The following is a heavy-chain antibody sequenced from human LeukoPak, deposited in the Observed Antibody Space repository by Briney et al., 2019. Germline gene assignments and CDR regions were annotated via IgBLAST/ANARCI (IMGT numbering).Heavy chain of an antibody. V-gene: IGHV3-66*01. D-gene: IGHD3-10*01. CDR3: ARVEALYNSGSVWAY. CDR1: GFTFSNYW. CDR2: IYSGGST. J-gene: IGHJ4*02. Sequence: GGSLRLSCAASGFTFSNYWIYWVRQVPGKGLEWVSIIYSGGSTFYADSVKGRFTISRDNSKNTLYLQMNSLRAEDTAVYYCARVEALYNSGSVWAYWGQGTLVTVSS.